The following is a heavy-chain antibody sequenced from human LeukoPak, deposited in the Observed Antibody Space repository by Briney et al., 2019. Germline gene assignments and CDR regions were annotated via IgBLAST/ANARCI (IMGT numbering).Heavy chain of an antibody. V-gene: IGHV4-4*07. Sequence: SETLSLTCTVSGGSISSYYWSWIRQPAGKGLEWIGRIYTNGSTNYNPSLKSRVTMSVDTSKNQFSLKLSSVTAADTAVYYCARVVSVVVPAAIHRWFDPWGQGTLVTVSS. CDR2: IYTNGST. CDR3: ARVVSVVVPAAIHRWFDP. J-gene: IGHJ5*02. D-gene: IGHD2-2*02. CDR1: GGSISSYY.